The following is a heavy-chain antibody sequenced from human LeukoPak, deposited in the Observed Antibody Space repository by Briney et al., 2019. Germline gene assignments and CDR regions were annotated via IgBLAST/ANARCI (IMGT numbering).Heavy chain of an antibody. CDR3: VRDVVVVSATAPAKRDY. D-gene: IGHD2-15*01. V-gene: IGHV1-18*04. J-gene: IGHJ4*02. Sequence: GASVKVSCKASGYTFTGYYMHWVRQAPGQGLEWMGWISAHNGDINYAQKLQGRVTMTTDTSTSTAYMELRSLRSDDTAVYYCVRDVVVVSATAPAKRDYWGQGTLVTVSS. CDR1: GYTFTGYY. CDR2: ISAHNGDI.